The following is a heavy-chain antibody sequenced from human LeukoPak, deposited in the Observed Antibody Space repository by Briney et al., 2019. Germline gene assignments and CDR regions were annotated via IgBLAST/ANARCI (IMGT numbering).Heavy chain of an antibody. CDR3: ARGDFWSGSLDY. CDR1: GYTFTGYC. J-gene: IGHJ4*02. V-gene: IGHV1-2*02. D-gene: IGHD3-3*01. Sequence: ASVKVSCKASGYTFTGYCIHWVRQAPGQGLEWMGWINPNSGGTNYAQKFQGRVTMTRDTSISTAYMDPSRLISDDTAVYYCARGDFWSGSLDYWGQGTLVTVSS. CDR2: INPNSGGT.